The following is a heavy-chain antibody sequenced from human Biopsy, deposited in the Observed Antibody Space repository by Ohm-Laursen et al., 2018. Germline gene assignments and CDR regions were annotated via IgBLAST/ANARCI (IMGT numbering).Heavy chain of an antibody. Sequence: VSSVKVSCKASGGTFSNYAISWVRQAPGEGLEWMGGIIAVSGLVNYAPKFRGRVSITADKSTTTAYMELSNLKSEDTAVYYCATPFQYYDSWGGYPPFDHWGQGTLVTVSS. CDR1: GGTFSNYA. CDR3: ATPFQYYDSWGGYPPFDH. CDR2: IIAVSGLV. D-gene: IGHD3-3*01. J-gene: IGHJ4*02. V-gene: IGHV1-69*17.